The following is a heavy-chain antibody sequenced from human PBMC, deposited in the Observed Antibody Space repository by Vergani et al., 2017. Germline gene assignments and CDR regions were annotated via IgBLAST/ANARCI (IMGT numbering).Heavy chain of an antibody. CDR3: ARPIVGATSRAGAFDI. CDR2: INPNSGGT. Sequence: QVQLVQSGAEVKKPGASVKVSCKASGYTFTGYYLYWVRQAPGHGLEWMGWINPNSGGTNYAQKFQGRVTLTRDTSISTAYMELSRLRSDDTAVYYCARPIVGATSRAGAFDIWGQGTMVTVSS. V-gene: IGHV1-2*02. J-gene: IGHJ3*02. CDR1: GYTFTGYY. D-gene: IGHD1-26*01.